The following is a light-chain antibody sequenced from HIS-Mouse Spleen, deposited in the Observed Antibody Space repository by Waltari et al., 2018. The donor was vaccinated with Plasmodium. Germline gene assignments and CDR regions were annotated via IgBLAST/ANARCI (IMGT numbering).Light chain of an antibody. J-gene: IGLJ3*02. Sequence: QSALTQPASVSGSPGQSITISCTGTSRDVGSYNLGSWYQQHPGKAPNLMIYEGSKRPSGVSNRFSGSKSGNTASLTISGLQAEDEADYYCCSYAGSSTFVFGGGTKLTVL. CDR1: SRDVGSYNL. V-gene: IGLV2-23*03. CDR2: EGS. CDR3: CSYAGSSTFV.